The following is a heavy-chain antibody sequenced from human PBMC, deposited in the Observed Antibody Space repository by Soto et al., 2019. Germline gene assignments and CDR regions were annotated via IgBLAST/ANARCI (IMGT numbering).Heavy chain of an antibody. CDR3: ARAELNYYGSGSHLDP. Sequence: TLSLTCTVSGGSISSGDYYWSWIRQPPGKGLEWIGYIYYSGSTYYNPSLKSRVTISVDTSKNQFSLKLSSVTAADTAVYYCARAELNYYGSGSHLDPWGQGTLVTSPQ. J-gene: IGHJ5*02. D-gene: IGHD3-10*01. CDR2: IYYSGST. CDR1: GGSISSGDYY. V-gene: IGHV4-30-4*01.